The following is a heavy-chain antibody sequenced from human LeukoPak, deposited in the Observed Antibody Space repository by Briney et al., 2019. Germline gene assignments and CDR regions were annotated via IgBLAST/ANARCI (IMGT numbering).Heavy chain of an antibody. V-gene: IGHV3-30*04. Sequence: GRSLRLSCAASGFTFSSYAMHWVRQAPGKGLEWVAVISYDGSNKYYADSVKGRFTISRDNSKNTLYLQMNSLRAEDTAVYYCARKSISGSYPYYYYYYGMDVWGQGTTVTVSS. J-gene: IGHJ6*02. D-gene: IGHD3-10*01. CDR3: ARKSISGSYPYYYYYYGMDV. CDR1: GFTFSSYA. CDR2: ISYDGSNK.